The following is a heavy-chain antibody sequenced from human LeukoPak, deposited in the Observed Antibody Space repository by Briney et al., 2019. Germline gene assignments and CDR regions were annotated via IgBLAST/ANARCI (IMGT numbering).Heavy chain of an antibody. D-gene: IGHD1-26*01. V-gene: IGHV4-30-4*08. Sequence: SETLSLTCTVSGDSITSDHYWTWIRQPPGKGLEWIAYIYHSGNTYYNPSLRSRVTMSVATSKNQFSLEVKSVTAADTAVYYCARRLVGNWFDPWGQGTLVTVSS. CDR1: GDSITSDHY. CDR3: ARRLVGNWFDP. CDR2: IYHSGNT. J-gene: IGHJ5*02.